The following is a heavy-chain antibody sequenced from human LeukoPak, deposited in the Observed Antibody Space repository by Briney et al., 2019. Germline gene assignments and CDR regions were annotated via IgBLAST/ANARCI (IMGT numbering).Heavy chain of an antibody. Sequence: PSETLSLTCAVYGGSFSGYYWSWIRQPPGKGLEWIGEINDSGSVNCNPSLKNRVTLSVDTSKNQFSMRLSSVAAADTAVYYCARRLVDSGASQVSDDWGQGTLVTVSS. J-gene: IGHJ4*02. V-gene: IGHV4-34*01. CDR1: GGSFSGYY. D-gene: IGHD2-15*01. CDR3: ARRLVDSGASQVSDD. CDR2: INDSGSV.